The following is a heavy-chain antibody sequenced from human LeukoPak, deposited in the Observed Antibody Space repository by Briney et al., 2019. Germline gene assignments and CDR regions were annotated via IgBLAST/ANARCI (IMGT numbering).Heavy chain of an antibody. Sequence: SETLSLTCTVSGGSISTYYWNWIRQPPGKGLEWIGYIYYSGSTNYNPSLKSQVTISVDTSKNQFSLKLSSVTAADTAVYYCARSGGYSSNRSLWGQGTLVTVSS. V-gene: IGHV4-59*01. J-gene: IGHJ4*02. CDR1: GGSISTYY. CDR2: IYYSGST. CDR3: ARSGGYSSNRSL. D-gene: IGHD6-13*01.